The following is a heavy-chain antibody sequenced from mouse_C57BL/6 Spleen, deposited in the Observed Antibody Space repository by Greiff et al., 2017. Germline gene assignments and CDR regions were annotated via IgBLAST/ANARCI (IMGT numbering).Heavy chain of an antibody. CDR1: GYTFTDYN. CDR3: ARWVYYGSSYRYFDV. Sequence: HVKQSGPELVKPGASVKIPCKASGYTFTDYNMDWVKQSHGKSLEWIGDINPNNGGTIYNQKFKGKATLTVDKSSSTAYMELRSLTSEDTAVYYCARWVYYGSSYRYFDVWGTGTTVTVSS. CDR2: INPNNGGT. D-gene: IGHD1-1*01. J-gene: IGHJ1*03. V-gene: IGHV1-18*01.